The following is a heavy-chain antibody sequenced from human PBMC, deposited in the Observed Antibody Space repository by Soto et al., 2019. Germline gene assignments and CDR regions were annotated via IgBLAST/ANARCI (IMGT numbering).Heavy chain of an antibody. V-gene: IGHV3-33*01. J-gene: IGHJ5*02. CDR1: GFTFSSYG. CDR3: ARGAYAQPIWFDP. CDR2: IWYDGSNK. D-gene: IGHD2-2*01. Sequence: QVQLVESGGGVVQPGRSLRLSCAASGFTFSSYGMHWVRQAPSKGLEWVAVIWYDGSNKYYADSVKGRFTISRDNSKNTLYLQMNSLRAEDTAVYYCARGAYAQPIWFDPWGQGTLVTVSS.